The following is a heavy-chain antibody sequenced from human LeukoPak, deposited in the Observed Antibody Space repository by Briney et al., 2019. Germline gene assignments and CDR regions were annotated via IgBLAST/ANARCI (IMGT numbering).Heavy chain of an antibody. V-gene: IGHV3-21*01. CDR1: GVTLSSFA. D-gene: IGHD3-22*01. CDR3: ARDSVFLWDSSGYSPAAGMDV. CDR2: ISSSSSYI. Sequence: PGGSLRLSCAASGVTLSSFAMSWARQAPGKGLEWVSSISSSSSYIYYADSVKGRFTISRDNAKNSLYLQMNSLRAEDTAVYYCARDSVFLWDSSGYSPAAGMDVWGQGTTVTVSS. J-gene: IGHJ6*02.